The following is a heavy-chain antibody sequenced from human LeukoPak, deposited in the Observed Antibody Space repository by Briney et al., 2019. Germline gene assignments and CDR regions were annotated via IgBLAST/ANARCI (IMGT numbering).Heavy chain of an antibody. Sequence: PGGSLRLSCAASGFTFSSAWLTWVRQAPGKGLEWVGRIKSKTDGGTTDFAAPVKGRFTFSRDDSKNTLFLQMNSLKTEDTAVYYCTTAFSHDFNYWGQGTLVTVSS. V-gene: IGHV3-15*01. CDR2: IKSKTDGGTT. CDR3: TTAFSHDFNY. J-gene: IGHJ4*02. CDR1: GFTFSSAW.